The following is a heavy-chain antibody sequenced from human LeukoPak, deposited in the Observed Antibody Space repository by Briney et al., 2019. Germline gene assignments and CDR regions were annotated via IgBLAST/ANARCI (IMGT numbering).Heavy chain of an antibody. CDR3: ARRSTTWAFDI. CDR2: IYTVDSDT. CDR1: GYSFSSYW. Sequence: GESLKISCRGSGYSFSSYWIGWVRQLPGKGLEWMGIIYTVDSDTRYSPSFHGQVTISADKSISTAYLQWSSLKASDTAMYYCARRSTTWAFDIWGQGTMVTVSS. D-gene: IGHD2/OR15-2a*01. J-gene: IGHJ3*02. V-gene: IGHV5-51*01.